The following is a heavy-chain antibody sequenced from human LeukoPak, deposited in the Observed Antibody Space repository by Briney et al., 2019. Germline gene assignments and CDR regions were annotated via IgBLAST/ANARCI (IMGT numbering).Heavy chain of an antibody. CDR3: AAGVALDY. Sequence: GGSLRLSCAASGFTFSNAWMSWVRQAPGKGLEWVANIKQDGSEKYYVDSVKGRFTISRDNAKNSLYLQLNSLSAEDTAVYYCAAGVALDYWGQGTLVTVSS. J-gene: IGHJ4*02. V-gene: IGHV3-7*01. CDR1: GFTFSNAW. CDR2: IKQDGSEK. D-gene: IGHD2-8*01.